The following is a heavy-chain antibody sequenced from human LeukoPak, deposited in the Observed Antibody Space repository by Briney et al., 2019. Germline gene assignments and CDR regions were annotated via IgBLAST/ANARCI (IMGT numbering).Heavy chain of an antibody. J-gene: IGHJ4*02. CDR3: ARRAGAYSHPYDY. CDR2: INPNSGGT. V-gene: IGHV1-2*02. Sequence: GASVKVSCKASGYTFTGYYMHWVRQTPGQGLEWMGWINPNSGGTNYAQKFRGRVTMTRDTSISTAYMELSRLRSDDTAVYYCARRAGAYSHPYDYWGQGTLVTVSS. CDR1: GYTFTGYY. D-gene: IGHD4/OR15-4a*01.